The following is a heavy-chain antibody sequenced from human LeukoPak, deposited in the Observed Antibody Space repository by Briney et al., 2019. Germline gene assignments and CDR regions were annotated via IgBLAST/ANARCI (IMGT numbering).Heavy chain of an antibody. CDR2: IWYDGGNK. Sequence: GGSLRLSCEASGFSFSSYGMHWVRQAPGKGLEWVAVIWYDGGNKYYADSVKGRFTISRDNSKNTLYLQMNSLRAEDTAVYYCARGHSGSYPIDYWGQGTLVTVSS. D-gene: IGHD1-26*01. CDR3: ARGHSGSYPIDY. V-gene: IGHV3-33*01. J-gene: IGHJ4*02. CDR1: GFSFSSYG.